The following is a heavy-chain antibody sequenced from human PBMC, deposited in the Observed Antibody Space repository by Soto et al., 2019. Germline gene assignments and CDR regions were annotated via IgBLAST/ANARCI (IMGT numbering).Heavy chain of an antibody. CDR1: GGSISSGGYY. Sequence: PSETLSLTCTVSGGSISSGGYYWSWIRQHPGKGLEWIGYIYYSGSTYYNPSLKSRVTISVDTSKNQFSLKLSSVTAADTAVYYCAGRVRGVYYYYGMDVWGQGTTVTVSS. CDR3: AGRVRGVYYYYGMDV. J-gene: IGHJ6*02. CDR2: IYYSGST. D-gene: IGHD3-10*01. V-gene: IGHV4-31*03.